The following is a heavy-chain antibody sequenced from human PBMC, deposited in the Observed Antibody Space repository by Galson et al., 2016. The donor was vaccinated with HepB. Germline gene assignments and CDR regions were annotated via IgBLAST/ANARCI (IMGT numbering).Heavy chain of an antibody. D-gene: IGHD3-9*01. V-gene: IGHV3-7*03. CDR3: AGAGNNFDS. J-gene: IGHJ4*02. CDR2: INEDERKT. CDR1: GFIFTKYW. Sequence: SLRLSCAASGFIFTKYWMAWVRQAPGKGLEWVANINEDERKTYYGDSVKGRFIISRDNARNSMHLQMNSLRAEDTAVYFCAGAGNNFDSWGQGTLATVSS.